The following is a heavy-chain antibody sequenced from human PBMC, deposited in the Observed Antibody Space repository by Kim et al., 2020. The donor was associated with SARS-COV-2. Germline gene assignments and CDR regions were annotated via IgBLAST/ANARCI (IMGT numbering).Heavy chain of an antibody. CDR3: ATQRYSSGWYRVDYYYYGMSV. Sequence: SETLSLTCAVYGGSFSGYYWSWIRQPPGKGLEWIGEINHSGSTNYNPSLKSRVTISVDTSKNQFSLKLSSVTAADTAVYYCATQRYSSGWYRVDYYYYGMSVWGQGTAVIVSS. CDR1: GGSFSGYY. J-gene: IGHJ6*02. D-gene: IGHD6-19*01. CDR2: INHSGST. V-gene: IGHV4-34*01.